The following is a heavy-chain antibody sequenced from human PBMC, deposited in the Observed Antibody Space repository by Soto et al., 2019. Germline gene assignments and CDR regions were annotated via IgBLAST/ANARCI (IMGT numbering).Heavy chain of an antibody. Sequence: QVQLQESGPGLVKPSQTLSLTCTVSGGSISSGGYYWSWIRQHPGKGLEWIGYIYYSGSTYYNPSLKRRVTXXVXTXXNQFSLKLSSVTAADTAVYYCARAAIAVAAHPFDYWGQGTLVTVSS. CDR2: IYYSGST. V-gene: IGHV4-31*03. J-gene: IGHJ4*02. D-gene: IGHD6-19*01. CDR3: ARAAIAVAAHPFDY. CDR1: GGSISSGGYY.